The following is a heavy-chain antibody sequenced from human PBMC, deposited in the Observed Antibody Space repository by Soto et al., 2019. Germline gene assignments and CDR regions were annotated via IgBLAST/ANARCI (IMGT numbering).Heavy chain of an antibody. J-gene: IGHJ4*02. D-gene: IGHD1-26*01. CDR3: ARDPGRSYGPD. CDR2: IYSGGST. V-gene: IGHV3-66*01. Sequence: EVQLVESGGGLVQPGGSLRLSCAASGFTVSSNYMSWVRQAPGKGLEWVSVIYSGGSTYYADSVRGRFTISRDNSKNTLYLQMNSLRAEDTAVYYCARDPGRSYGPDWGQGTLVTVSS. CDR1: GFTVSSNY.